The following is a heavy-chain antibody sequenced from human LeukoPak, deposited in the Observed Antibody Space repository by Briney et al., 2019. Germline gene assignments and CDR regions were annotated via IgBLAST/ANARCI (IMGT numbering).Heavy chain of an antibody. CDR3: GRGYSYGEMLY. CDR1: GGSISSSNW. Sequence: SETLSLTCAVSGGSISSSNWWSWVRQPPGKGLEWIGEIYHSGSTNYNPSLKSRVTISVDKSKNQFSLKLSSVTAADTAVYCAGRGYSYGEMLYWGQGTLVTVSS. J-gene: IGHJ4*02. CDR2: IYHSGST. D-gene: IGHD5-18*01. V-gene: IGHV4-4*02.